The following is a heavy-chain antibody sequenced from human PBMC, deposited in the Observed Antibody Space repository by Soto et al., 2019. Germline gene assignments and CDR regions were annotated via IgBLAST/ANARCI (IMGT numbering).Heavy chain of an antibody. J-gene: IGHJ5*02. Sequence: GGSLRLSCAASGFTFSSYGMHWVRQAPGKGLEWVAVIWYDGSNKYYADSVKGRFTISRDNSKNTLYLQMNSLRAEDTAVYYCVRDNGDEDYDFWSDYYTGWFDPWGQGTLVTVSS. V-gene: IGHV3-33*01. CDR1: GFTFSSYG. CDR3: VRDNGDEDYDFWSDYYTGWFDP. D-gene: IGHD3-3*01. CDR2: IWYDGSNK.